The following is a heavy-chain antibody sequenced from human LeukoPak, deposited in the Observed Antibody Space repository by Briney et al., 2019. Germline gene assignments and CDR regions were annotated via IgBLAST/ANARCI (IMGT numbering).Heavy chain of an antibody. Sequence: GGSLSLSCTASGVILSNYAMHWVRRPPGRGLEWVAVISFDGTNKYYGDSVEGRFSVSRDNSKNTLYLQMNSPRPDDTAMYYCATDYGDYEPIDYWGQGTLVTVSS. D-gene: IGHD4-17*01. CDR2: ISFDGTNK. CDR3: ATDYGDYEPIDY. CDR1: GVILSNYA. V-gene: IGHV3-30*04. J-gene: IGHJ4*02.